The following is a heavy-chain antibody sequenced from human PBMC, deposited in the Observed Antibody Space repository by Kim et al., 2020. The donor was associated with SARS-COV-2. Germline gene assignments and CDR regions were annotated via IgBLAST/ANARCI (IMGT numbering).Heavy chain of an antibody. V-gene: IGHV3-33*05. CDR3: ARDWHYYDSSGYYFNGGY. Sequence: GGSLRLSCAASGFTFSSYGMHWVRQAPGKGLEWVAVISYDGSNKYYADSVKGRFTISRDNSKNTLYLQMNSLRAEDTAVYYCARDWHYYDSSGYYFNGGYWGQGTLVTVSS. CDR1: GFTFSSYG. CDR2: ISYDGSNK. D-gene: IGHD3-22*01. J-gene: IGHJ4*02.